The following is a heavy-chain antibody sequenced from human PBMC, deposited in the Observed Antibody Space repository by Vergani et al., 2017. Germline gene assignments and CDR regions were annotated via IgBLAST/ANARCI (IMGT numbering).Heavy chain of an antibody. CDR1: GASIRSSNYY. D-gene: IGHD6-19*01. Sequence: QLQLQESGPGLVKPSATLSLTCSVSGASIRSSNYYWGRIRQPPGKGLEWIASIYYSGSTYYNPSLKSQVTISVDTSKYQFSLRLCSVTAADTAVYFCAGHCTGAWLVKLGWIDPGGQGILVTVSS. J-gene: IGHJ5*02. CDR2: IYYSGST. V-gene: IGHV4-39*01. CDR3: AGHCTGAWLVKLGWIDP.